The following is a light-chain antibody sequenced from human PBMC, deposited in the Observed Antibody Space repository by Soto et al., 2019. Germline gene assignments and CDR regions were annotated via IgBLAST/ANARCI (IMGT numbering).Light chain of an antibody. V-gene: IGKV3-11*01. CDR1: QSVSIY. CDR3: QQRYSWPPIS. J-gene: IGKJ5*01. Sequence: EIVLTQSPATLSLSPGERATLSCRASQSVSIYLAWYQQKPGQAPRLLISDASNRATGIPARFSGSGSGTNFTLNISSLEPEDFAVYYCQQRYSWPPISFGQGTRLEIK. CDR2: DAS.